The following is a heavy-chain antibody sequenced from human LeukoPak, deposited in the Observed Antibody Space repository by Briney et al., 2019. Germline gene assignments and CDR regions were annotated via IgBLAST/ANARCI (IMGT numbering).Heavy chain of an antibody. CDR3: ARHTVTTSFDY. J-gene: IGHJ4*02. Sequence: SETLSLTCTVSGGSISSYYWSWIRQPPGKGLEWIGYNYYSGSTNYNPSLKSRVTISVDTSKNQFSLKLSSVTAADTAVYYCARHTVTTSFDYWGQGTLVTVSS. CDR2: NYYSGST. CDR1: GGSISSYY. D-gene: IGHD4-17*01. V-gene: IGHV4-59*01.